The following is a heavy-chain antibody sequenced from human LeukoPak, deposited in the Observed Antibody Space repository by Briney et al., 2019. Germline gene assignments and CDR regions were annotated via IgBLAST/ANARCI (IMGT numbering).Heavy chain of an antibody. CDR1: GDSISIHNYY. Sequence: PSETLSLTCTVSGDSISIHNYYWGWIRQPPGKGLEWIGSIYYSGSTYYNPSLKSRVTISVDTSKNQLSLKLSSVTAADTTVYYCARHFGGYSYGPIDYWGQGTLVTVSS. V-gene: IGHV4-39*01. J-gene: IGHJ4*02. D-gene: IGHD5-18*01. CDR3: ARHFGGYSYGPIDY. CDR2: IYYSGST.